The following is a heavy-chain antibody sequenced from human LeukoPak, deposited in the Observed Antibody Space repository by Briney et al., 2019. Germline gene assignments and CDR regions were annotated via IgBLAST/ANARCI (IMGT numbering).Heavy chain of an antibody. J-gene: IGHJ4*02. CDR3: SRRTVTVDY. Sequence: GASVKVSCKASGGTFSSYVITWVRQAPGHGLEWMGRLIPIPGIANYAQKFQGRVTITADKSATTAYMEVSGLTSEDTAVYYCSRRTVTVDYWGQGTLVTVSS. CDR1: GGTFSSYV. V-gene: IGHV1-69*04. CDR2: LIPIPGIA. D-gene: IGHD4-17*01.